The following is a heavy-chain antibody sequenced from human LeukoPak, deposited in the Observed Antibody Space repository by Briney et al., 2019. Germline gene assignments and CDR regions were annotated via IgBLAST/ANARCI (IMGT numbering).Heavy chain of an antibody. D-gene: IGHD1-1*01. Sequence: AASVKVSCKASGGTFSSYAIGWVRQAPGQGLEWMGGIIPIFGTANYAQKFQGRVTITADESTSTAYMELSSLRSEDTAVYYCARSTDLHWFDPWGQGTLVTVSS. CDR1: GGTFSSYA. CDR2: IIPIFGTA. CDR3: ARSTDLHWFDP. J-gene: IGHJ5*02. V-gene: IGHV1-69*13.